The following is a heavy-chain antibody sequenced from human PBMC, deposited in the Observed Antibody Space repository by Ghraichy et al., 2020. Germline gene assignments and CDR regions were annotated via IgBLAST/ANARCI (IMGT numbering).Heavy chain of an antibody. J-gene: IGHJ4*02. D-gene: IGHD2-2*01. CDR1: GYSLTGQY. CDR3: ARVKGDLAYCSTTSCYAFDY. Sequence: ASVKVSCKAYGYSLTGQYLHWVRQAPGQGPEWKGWINPDSGATIYAQEFQGRVAMTRDTSINTAYMELSRLRSEDTAMYFCARVKGDLAYCSTTSCYAFDYWCQGTLVTVSS. CDR2: INPDSGAT. V-gene: IGHV1-2*02.